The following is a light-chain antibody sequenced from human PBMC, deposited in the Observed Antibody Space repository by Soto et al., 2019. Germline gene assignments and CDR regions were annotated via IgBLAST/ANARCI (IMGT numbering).Light chain of an antibody. CDR1: NLGRKY. V-gene: IGLV3-1*01. Sequence: SYELTQPPSVSVSPGQTATITCSGENLGRKYTLWYQQRSGQPPVLVIHQDRKRPPGIPERFSATNSGNTATLTIVGTQALDEADYYCQTWDGPTVVLGGGTKLTVL. J-gene: IGLJ2*01. CDR3: QTWDGPTVV. CDR2: QDR.